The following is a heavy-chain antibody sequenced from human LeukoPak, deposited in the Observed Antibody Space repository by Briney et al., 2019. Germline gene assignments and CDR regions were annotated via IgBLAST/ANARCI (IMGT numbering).Heavy chain of an antibody. D-gene: IGHD1-26*01. J-gene: IGHJ4*02. Sequence: AGGSLRLSCAASGFTFSSYSMNWVRQAPGKGLEWVSSISSSSSYIYYADSLKGRFTISRDNPKNTLYLQINSLRAEDTAVYYCATEKGDSPDYWGQGTLVTVSS. CDR3: ATEKGDSPDY. CDR2: ISSSSSYI. V-gene: IGHV3-21*04. CDR1: GFTFSSYS.